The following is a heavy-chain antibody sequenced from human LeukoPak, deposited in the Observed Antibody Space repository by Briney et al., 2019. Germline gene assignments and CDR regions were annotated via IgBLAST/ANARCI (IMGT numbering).Heavy chain of an antibody. CDR2: IYRDGST. D-gene: IGHD4-17*01. Sequence: GGSLRLSCAASGFTVSSNYMSWVRQAPGKGLEWVSVIYRDGSTYYADSVKGRFTISRDNSKNTLYLQMNGLRAEDTAVYYCARLSVTTWYYLDYWGQGTLVTVSS. CDR1: GFTVSSNY. V-gene: IGHV3-66*01. J-gene: IGHJ4*02. CDR3: ARLSVTTWYYLDY.